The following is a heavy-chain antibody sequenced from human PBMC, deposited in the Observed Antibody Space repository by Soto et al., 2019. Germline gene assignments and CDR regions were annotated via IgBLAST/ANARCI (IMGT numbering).Heavy chain of an antibody. Sequence: QLQLQESGPGLVKPSETLSLTCTVSGGSISSSNYYWGWIRQPPGKGLEWIGSIYYSGSTYYNPSLTSRVTISVDTAKNQFSLKVRAVTAADTAVYYCARHEDKYSSSPKKVEYWGQGTLVTVSS. J-gene: IGHJ4*02. D-gene: IGHD6-6*01. V-gene: IGHV4-39*01. CDR3: ARHEDKYSSSPKKVEY. CDR2: IYYSGST. CDR1: GGSISSSNYY.